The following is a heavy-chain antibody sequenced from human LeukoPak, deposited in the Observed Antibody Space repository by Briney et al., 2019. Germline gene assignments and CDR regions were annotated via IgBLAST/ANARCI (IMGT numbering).Heavy chain of an antibody. J-gene: IGHJ5*02. CDR1: GGSFSGYY. Sequence: NPSETLSLTCAVYGGSFSGYYLSWIRQPPGKGLEWIGEINHSGSTNYNPSLKSRVTISVDTSKNQFSLKLSSVTAADTAVYYCARGRMELLWFGEMHNWFDPWGQGTLVTVSS. CDR2: INHSGST. CDR3: ARGRMELLWFGEMHNWFDP. D-gene: IGHD3-10*01. V-gene: IGHV4-34*01.